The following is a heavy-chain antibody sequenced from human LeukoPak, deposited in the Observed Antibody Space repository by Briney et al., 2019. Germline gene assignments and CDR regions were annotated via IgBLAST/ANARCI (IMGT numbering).Heavy chain of an antibody. CDR2: IYESGTT. CDR3: VKISDI. J-gene: IGHJ6*02. Sequence: SETLSLTRSVSGGSIRRSGYYWGWVRQPPGKGLTWIGSIYESGTTYYNPSFKSRAFISVDTSKNRFSLQLTSVTAADRGVYFCVKISDIWGRGTTVSVSS. V-gene: IGHV4-39*01. CDR1: GGSIRRSGYY.